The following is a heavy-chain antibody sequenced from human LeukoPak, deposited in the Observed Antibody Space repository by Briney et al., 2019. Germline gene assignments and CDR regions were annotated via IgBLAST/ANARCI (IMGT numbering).Heavy chain of an antibody. Sequence: GGSLRLSCAASGLSVSTNDMGWVRQAPGKGLDWVSFLYTTDKTYYADSVKGRFTMSRDSSKNTLYLQMNSLRVEDTAMYWRTKSGPPDPYWGQGTMVTVSS. CDR2: LYTTDKT. CDR3: TKSGPPDPY. V-gene: IGHV3-53*01. J-gene: IGHJ3*01. CDR1: GLSVSTND. D-gene: IGHD1-1*01.